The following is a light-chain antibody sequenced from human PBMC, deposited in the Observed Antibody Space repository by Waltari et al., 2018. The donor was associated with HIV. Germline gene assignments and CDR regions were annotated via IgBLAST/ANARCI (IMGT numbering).Light chain of an antibody. CDR1: HNPSNY. V-gene: IGKV1-9*01. CDR2: GAS. Sequence: DILLTQFPPFLSASVGDRVTITCRASHNPSNYLAWYQKSPGRAPKLLIYGASNLQAEIPSRFVGSGSGADFTLTISNLQPEDFATYYCQQEMSYPLTFGPGTRVDVK. J-gene: IGKJ3*01. CDR3: QQEMSYPLT.